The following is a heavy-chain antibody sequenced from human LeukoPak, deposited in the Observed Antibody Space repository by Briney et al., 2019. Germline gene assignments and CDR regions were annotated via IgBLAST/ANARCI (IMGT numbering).Heavy chain of an antibody. CDR1: GGSFSGYY. CDR3: ARDGGSGWYNY. CDR2: INHSGST. D-gene: IGHD6-19*01. Sequence: SETLSLTCAVYGGSFSGYYWSWIRQPPGKGLEWIGEINHSGSTNYNPSLKSRVTISVDTSKNQFSLKLSSVTAPDTAVYYCARDGGSGWYNYWGQGTLVTVSS. V-gene: IGHV4-34*01. J-gene: IGHJ4*02.